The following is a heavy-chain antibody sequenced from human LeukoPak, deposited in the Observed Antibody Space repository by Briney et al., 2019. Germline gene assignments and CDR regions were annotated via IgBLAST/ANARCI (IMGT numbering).Heavy chain of an antibody. D-gene: IGHD3-22*01. Sequence: PSETLSLTCAVYGGSLRGYYWSWVRQPPGKGLEWIGEINHSGSTNYNPSLKSRVTISVDTSNNQFSLKLSSVTAADTAVYYCARHSFYNYYDRNYWGQGTRVTVSS. CDR3: ARHSFYNYYDRNY. CDR1: GGSLRGYY. CDR2: INHSGST. V-gene: IGHV4-34*01. J-gene: IGHJ4*02.